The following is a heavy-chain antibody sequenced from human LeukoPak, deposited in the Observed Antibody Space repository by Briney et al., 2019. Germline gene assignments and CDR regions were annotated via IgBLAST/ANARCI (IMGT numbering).Heavy chain of an antibody. D-gene: IGHD2-2*01. CDR2: TYYRSKWYN. CDR3: ARAYCSSTSCYVWAFDI. J-gene: IGHJ3*02. V-gene: IGHV6-1*01. CDR1: GDSVSSNSAA. Sequence: SQTPSLTCAISGDSVSSNSAAWNWIRQSPSRGLEWLGRTYYRSKWYNDYAVSVKSRITINPDTSKNQFSLQLNSVTPEDTAVYYCARAYCSSTSCYVWAFDIWGQGTMVTVSS.